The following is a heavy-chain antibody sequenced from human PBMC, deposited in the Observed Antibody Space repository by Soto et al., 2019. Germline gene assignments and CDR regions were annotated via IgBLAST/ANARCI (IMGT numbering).Heavy chain of an antibody. J-gene: IGHJ4*02. CDR2: VCHSGSI. D-gene: IGHD3-22*01. Sequence: SAILSLTCAVSGYSISSVSCWGWIRQSPEKWLEWIGSVCHSGSIYYNPSLKSRVTISLDTSKNQFSLKLSSVTAADTAVYYCARLNYYDSSGYYQAPYFDYWGQGTLVTVSS. CDR3: ARLNYYDSSGYYQAPYFDY. CDR1: GYSISSVSC. V-gene: IGHV4-38-2*01.